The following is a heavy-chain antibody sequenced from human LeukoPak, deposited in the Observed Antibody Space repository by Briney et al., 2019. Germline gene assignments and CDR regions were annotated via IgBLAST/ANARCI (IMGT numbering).Heavy chain of an antibody. CDR2: ISWNSGSI. CDR1: GFTFSSYA. Sequence: GGSLRLSCAASGFTFSSYAMSWVRQAPGKGLEWVSGISWNSGSIGYADSVKGRFTISRDNAKNSLYLQMNSLRAEDTALYYCAKAVPYYGDYSPFDYWGQGTLVTVSS. V-gene: IGHV3-9*01. D-gene: IGHD4-17*01. CDR3: AKAVPYYGDYSPFDY. J-gene: IGHJ4*02.